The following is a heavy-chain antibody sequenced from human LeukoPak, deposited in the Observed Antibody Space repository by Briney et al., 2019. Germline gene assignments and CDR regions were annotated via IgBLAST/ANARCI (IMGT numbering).Heavy chain of an antibody. CDR2: ISGSGSST. D-gene: IGHD3-22*01. V-gene: IGHV3-23*01. CDR3: AKSTSMIVVVYNWFAP. J-gene: IGHJ5*02. CDR1: GFTFSSYA. Sequence: PGGSLRLSCAASGFTFSSYAMSWVRQAPGKGLEGGSAISGSGSSTYCADSVKGRFTISRDNSKNTLYLQMNSLRAEDTAVYYCAKSTSMIVVVYNWFAPWGQGTLVTVSS.